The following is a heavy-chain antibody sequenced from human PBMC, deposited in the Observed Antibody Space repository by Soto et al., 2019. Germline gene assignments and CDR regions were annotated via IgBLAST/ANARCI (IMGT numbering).Heavy chain of an antibody. V-gene: IGHV1-46*01. D-gene: IGHD6-6*01. CDR2: INPSGGST. CDR1: GYTFTSYY. J-gene: IGHJ6*02. CDR3: ASGGSSSSGYYYYGMDV. Sequence: QVQLVQSGAEVKKPGASVKVSCKASGYTFTSYYMHWVRQAPGQGLEWMGIINPSGGSTSYAQKFQGRVTMTRDTSTSTVYMELSSLRSEDTAVYYCASGGSSSSGYYYYGMDVWGQGTTVTVSS.